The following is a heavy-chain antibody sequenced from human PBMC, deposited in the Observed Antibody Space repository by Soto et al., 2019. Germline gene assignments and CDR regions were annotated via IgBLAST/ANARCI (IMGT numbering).Heavy chain of an antibody. Sequence: PSATLSLTCTASGGSIGSYYWSWIRPPPGKGLEWIGYIYYSGSTNYNPSLKSRVTISVDTSKNQFSLKLSSVTAADTAVYYCARSIAAAGDLFDYWGQGTLVTVS. CDR2: IYYSGST. V-gene: IGHV4-59*01. J-gene: IGHJ4*02. CDR3: ARSIAAAGDLFDY. D-gene: IGHD6-13*01. CDR1: GGSIGSYY.